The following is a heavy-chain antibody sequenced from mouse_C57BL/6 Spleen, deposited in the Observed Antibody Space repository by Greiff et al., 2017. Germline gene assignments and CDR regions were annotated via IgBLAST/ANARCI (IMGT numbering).Heavy chain of an antibody. CDR1: GYTFTSYW. V-gene: IGHV1-69*01. D-gene: IGHD1-1*01. CDR2: IDPSDSYT. Sequence: QVQLQQSGAELVMPGASVKLSCKASGYTFTSYWMHWVKQRPGQGLEWIGEIDPSDSYTNYNQKFKGKSTLTVDKSSSTAYMQLSSLTSEDSAVYYCARKELLRYFDYWGQGTTLTVSS. CDR3: ARKELLRYFDY. J-gene: IGHJ2*01.